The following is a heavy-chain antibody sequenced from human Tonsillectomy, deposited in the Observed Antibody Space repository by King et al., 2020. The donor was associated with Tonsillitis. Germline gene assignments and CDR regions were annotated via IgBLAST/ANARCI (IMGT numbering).Heavy chain of an antibody. V-gene: IGHV4-59*01. CDR2: IYYSGST. J-gene: IGHJ6*03. CDR1: GGSISRYY. Sequence: VQLQESGPGLVKPSETLSLTCTVSGGSISRYYWSWIRQPPGKGLEWIGYIYYSGSTNYNPSLKSRVTISVDTSKNQFSLKLSSVTTADTAVYYCARGARYNWNYYYYYMDVWDKGTAVTVSS. CDR3: ARGARYNWNYYYYYMDV. D-gene: IGHD1-20*01.